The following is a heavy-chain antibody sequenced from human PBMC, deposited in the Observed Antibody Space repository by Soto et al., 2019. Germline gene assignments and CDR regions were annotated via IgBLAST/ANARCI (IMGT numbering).Heavy chain of an antibody. D-gene: IGHD3-22*01. J-gene: IGHJ6*02. V-gene: IGHV1-58*01. CDR2: IVVGSGNT. Sequence: ASVKVSCKASGFTFTSSAVQWVRQARGQRLEWIGWIVVGSGNTNYAQKFQERVTITRDMSTSTAYMELSSLRSEDTAVYYCSGVTPRALDYYDSSGYYPDYGMDVWGQGTTVTVSS. CDR1: GFTFTSSA. CDR3: SGVTPRALDYYDSSGYYPDYGMDV.